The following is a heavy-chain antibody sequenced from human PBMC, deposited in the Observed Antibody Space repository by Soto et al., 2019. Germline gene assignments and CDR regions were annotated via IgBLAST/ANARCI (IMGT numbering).Heavy chain of an antibody. CDR1: GYTFTSYY. CDR3: ARDGLPVVVPAAENKVIYGMDV. D-gene: IGHD2-2*01. Sequence: ASVKVSCKASGYTFTSYYMHWVRQAPGQGLEWMGIINPSGGSTSYAQKFQGRVTMTRDTSTSTVYMELSSLRSEDPAVYYCARDGLPVVVPAAENKVIYGMDVWGQGTTVTVSS. J-gene: IGHJ6*02. V-gene: IGHV1-46*01. CDR2: INPSGGST.